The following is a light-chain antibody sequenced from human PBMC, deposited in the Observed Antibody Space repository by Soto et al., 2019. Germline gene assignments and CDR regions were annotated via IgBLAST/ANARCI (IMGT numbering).Light chain of an antibody. CDR3: HQYNNWFPFT. J-gene: IGKJ5*01. Sequence: EVVRTQSPATLSVSPGERATLSCRASESVTNKLGWYQQKPGQAPRLLIYRASTRATGIPARFSGSGSGTEFTLTISSLQSEDSAVYYCHQYNNWFPFTFGQGTRLEIK. CDR1: ESVTNK. V-gene: IGKV3-15*01. CDR2: RAS.